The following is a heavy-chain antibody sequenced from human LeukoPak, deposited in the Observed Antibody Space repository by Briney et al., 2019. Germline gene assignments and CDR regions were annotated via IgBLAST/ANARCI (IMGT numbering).Heavy chain of an antibody. CDR1: GFTFSSYA. CDR2: IRYDGSNK. V-gene: IGHV3-30*02. J-gene: IGHJ4*02. D-gene: IGHD5-18*01. Sequence: QTGGSLRLSCAASGFTFSSYAMHWVRQAPGKGLEWVAFIRYDGSNKYYADSVKGRFTISRDNSKNTLYLQMNSLRAEDTAVYYCAGGYSYGYKVDYWGQGTLVTVSS. CDR3: AGGYSYGYKVDY.